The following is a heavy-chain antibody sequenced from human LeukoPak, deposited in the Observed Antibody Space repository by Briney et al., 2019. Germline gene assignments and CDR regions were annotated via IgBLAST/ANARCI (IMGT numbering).Heavy chain of an antibody. CDR3: VTGGHYFGD. CDR2: IKSKIDGGTT. CDR1: GISVGNIW. Sequence: GGSLRLSCAAYGISVGNIWMSWVRQAPGKGPEWVAHIKSKIDGGTTDYGAPVKGRFTMSRDESRNALSLHMNSLETEDTALYYCVTGGHYFGDWGRGTLVIVSS. D-gene: IGHD2-21*01. V-gene: IGHV3-15*01. J-gene: IGHJ4*02.